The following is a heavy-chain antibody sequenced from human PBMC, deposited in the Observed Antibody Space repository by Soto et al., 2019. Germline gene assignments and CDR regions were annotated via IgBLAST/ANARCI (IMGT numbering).Heavy chain of an antibody. CDR2: ISAYNGNT. V-gene: IGHV1-18*01. Sequence: QVQLVQSGAEVKKPGASVKVSCKASGYTFTSYGISWVRQAPGQGLEWMGWISAYNGNTNYAQKLQGRVTMTTDTXTSKAXXELRSLRSDDTAVYYCARARGSGSYFGYYYYGMDVWGQGTTVTVSS. D-gene: IGHD3-10*01. CDR3: ARARGSGSYFGYYYYGMDV. J-gene: IGHJ6*02. CDR1: GYTFTSYG.